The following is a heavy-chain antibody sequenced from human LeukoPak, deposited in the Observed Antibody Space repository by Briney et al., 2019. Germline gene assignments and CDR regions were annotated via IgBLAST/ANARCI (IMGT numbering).Heavy chain of an antibody. J-gene: IGHJ4*02. CDR3: AKDQRQQGYRYGYDY. CDR2: ISGSGGST. Sequence: PGGSLRLSCAASGFTFSSYAMSWVRQAPGKGLEWVSAISGSGGSTYYADSVKGRFTNSRDNSKNTLYLQMNSLRAEDTAVYYCAKDQRQQGYRYGYDYWGQGTLVTVPS. D-gene: IGHD5-18*01. CDR1: GFTFSSYA. V-gene: IGHV3-23*01.